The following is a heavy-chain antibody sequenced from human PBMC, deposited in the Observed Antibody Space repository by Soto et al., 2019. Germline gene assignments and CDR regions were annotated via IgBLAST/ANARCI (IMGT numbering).Heavy chain of an antibody. V-gene: IGHV3-49*03. CDR2: IRSKAYGGTT. CDR1: GFTFGDYA. CDR3: TRGGYCSSTSCYGAFDI. J-gene: IGHJ3*02. Sequence: GGSLRLSCTASGFTFGDYAMSWFRQAPGKGLEWVGFIRSKAYGGTTEYAASVKGRFTISRDDSKSIAYLQMNSLKTEDTAVYYCTRGGYCSSTSCYGAFDIWGQGTMVTVSS. D-gene: IGHD2-2*01.